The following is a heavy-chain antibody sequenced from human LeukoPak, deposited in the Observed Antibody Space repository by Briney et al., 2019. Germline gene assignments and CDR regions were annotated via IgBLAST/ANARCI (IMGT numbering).Heavy chain of an antibody. D-gene: IGHD2-2*01. Sequence: PGGSLRLSCAASGLTFSDHYMDWVSQAPGKGLEWVGRTRNKANSYTTEYAASVKDRFTISRDDSEKSLYLQMNSLKTEDRAVYYCARVRYCSSTTCRGAFDIWGQGTLVTVSS. CDR2: TRNKANSYTT. CDR1: GLTFSDHY. V-gene: IGHV3-72*01. J-gene: IGHJ3*02. CDR3: ARVRYCSSTTCRGAFDI.